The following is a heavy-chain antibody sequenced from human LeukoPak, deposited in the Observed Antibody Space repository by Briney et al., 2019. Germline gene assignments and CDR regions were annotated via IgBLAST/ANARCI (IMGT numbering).Heavy chain of an antibody. J-gene: IGHJ4*02. Sequence: PGGSLRLSCAASGFTLSSYAMSWVRQGPGKGLEWVSAISVSGNTYHADSMKGRFTISRDNAKNSLYLQMNGLRAEDTAVYYCARGGAYYDSSGHYFDYWGQGTLVTVSS. CDR3: ARGGAYYDSSGHYFDY. CDR1: GFTLSSYA. V-gene: IGHV3-23*01. CDR2: ISVSGNT. D-gene: IGHD3-22*01.